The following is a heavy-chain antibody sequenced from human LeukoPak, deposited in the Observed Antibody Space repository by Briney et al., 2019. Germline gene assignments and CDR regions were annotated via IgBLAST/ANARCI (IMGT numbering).Heavy chain of an antibody. J-gene: IGHJ4*02. CDR2: ISPGDSDT. Sequence: HGESLKISCKGSGYSFTSYWIGWVRQMPGKGLEWMGIISPGDSDTRYSPSFQGQVTISADKSISTAYLQWSSLKASDTAMYYCARRIAAAGTSRLGGFDYWGQGTLVTVSS. CDR1: GYSFTSYW. CDR3: ARRIAAAGTSRLGGFDY. V-gene: IGHV5-51*01. D-gene: IGHD6-13*01.